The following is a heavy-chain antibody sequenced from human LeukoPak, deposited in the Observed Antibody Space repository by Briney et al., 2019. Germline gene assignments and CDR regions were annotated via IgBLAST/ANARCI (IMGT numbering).Heavy chain of an antibody. CDR2: ISSSGSTI. Sequence: SGGSLRLSCAASGFSLSSYKMNWVRQAPGKGLEWVSYISSSGSTIYYADSVKGRFTISRDNAKNSLYLQMNSLRAEDTAVYYCARPSSGWTKMDYWGQGTLVTVSS. CDR3: ARPSSGWTKMDY. CDR1: GFSLSSYK. D-gene: IGHD6-19*01. V-gene: IGHV3-48*03. J-gene: IGHJ4*02.